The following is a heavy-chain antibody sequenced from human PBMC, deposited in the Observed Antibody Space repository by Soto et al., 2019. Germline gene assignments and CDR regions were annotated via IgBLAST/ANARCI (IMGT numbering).Heavy chain of an antibody. V-gene: IGHV3-11*06. D-gene: IGHD3-22*01. CDR3: ATDDSSVLEYFDY. Sequence: GGSLRLSCAASGFTFSDHYMTWIRQAPGKGLEWVSYISSSTFYTNYADSVKGRFTISRDNAKNSLYLQMNSLRAEDTAVYYCATDDSSVLEYFDYWGQGILVTVSS. CDR1: GFTFSDHY. J-gene: IGHJ4*02. CDR2: ISSSTFYT.